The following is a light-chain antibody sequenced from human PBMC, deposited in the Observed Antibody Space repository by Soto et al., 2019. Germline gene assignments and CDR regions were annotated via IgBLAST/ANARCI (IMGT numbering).Light chain of an antibody. J-gene: IGLJ1*01. CDR2: DVS. CDR1: SSDVGGYNY. V-gene: IGLV2-14*01. CDR3: SSYTSSSTPFV. Sequence: QSALTQPASVSGSPGQSITISCTGTSSDVGGYNYVSWYQQHPGKAPKLMIYDVSNRPSGVSNRFSGSKSGNTASLTSSGLQAEDEADDYCSSYTSSSTPFVFGTGTKLTVL.